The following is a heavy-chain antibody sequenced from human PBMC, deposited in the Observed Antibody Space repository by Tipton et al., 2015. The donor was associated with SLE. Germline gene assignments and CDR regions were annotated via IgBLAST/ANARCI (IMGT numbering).Heavy chain of an antibody. J-gene: IGHJ4*02. CDR2: ISYDGSNK. Sequence: SLRLSCAASGFTFSSYAMHWVRQAPGKGLEWVAVISYDGSNKYYADSVEGRFTISRDNSKNTLFLQVNSLRAEDAAVYYCARGLYGRVAAGGGHWGQGTLLTVSS. V-gene: IGHV3-30*04. CDR1: GFTFSSYA. CDR3: ARGLYGRVAAGGGH. D-gene: IGHD6-13*01.